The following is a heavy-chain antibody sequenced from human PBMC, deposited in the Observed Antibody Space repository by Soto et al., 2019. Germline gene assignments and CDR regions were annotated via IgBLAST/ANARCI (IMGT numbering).Heavy chain of an antibody. CDR3: AREDYVWGSYPILDY. V-gene: IGHV3-23*01. D-gene: IGHD3-16*02. CDR2: ISGSGGST. Sequence: GGSLRRSCAASGFTFSSYAMRWVRQAPGKGLEWVSAISGSGGSTYCADAVKGRFTISRDNSKNTLYLQMNSLRAEDTAVYYCAREDYVWGSYPILDYWGQGTLVTVSS. CDR1: GFTFSSYA. J-gene: IGHJ4*02.